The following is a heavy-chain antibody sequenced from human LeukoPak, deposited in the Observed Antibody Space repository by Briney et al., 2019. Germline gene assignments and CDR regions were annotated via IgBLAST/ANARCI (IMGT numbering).Heavy chain of an antibody. Sequence: SETLSLTCIVSGDSISNYYWSWIRQPPGKGLEWIGYIYYSGGTNYNPSLKSRVTISVDTSKNQFSLKLSSVTAADTAVYYCARGINWFDPWGQGTLVTVSS. V-gene: IGHV4-59*01. CDR1: GDSISNYY. J-gene: IGHJ5*02. CDR2: IYYSGGT. D-gene: IGHD1-14*01. CDR3: ARGINWFDP.